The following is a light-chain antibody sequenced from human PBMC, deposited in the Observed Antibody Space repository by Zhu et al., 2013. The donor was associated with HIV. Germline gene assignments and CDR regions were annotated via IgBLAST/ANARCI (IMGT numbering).Light chain of an antibody. CDR3: QKYDNAPLT. CDR2: GAS. Sequence: EIVMTQSPATLSVSPGERATLSCRASQSVSSDLAWYQHKPGQAPRLLIYGASTRATGISPRFSGSGSGTEFTLTVSSLQPEDVATYYCQKYDNAPLTFGGGPRWRSN. J-gene: IGKJ4*01. V-gene: IGKV3-15*01. CDR1: QSVSSD.